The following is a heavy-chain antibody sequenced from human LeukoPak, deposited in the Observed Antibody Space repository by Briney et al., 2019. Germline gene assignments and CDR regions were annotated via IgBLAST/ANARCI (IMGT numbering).Heavy chain of an antibody. D-gene: IGHD4-23*01. Sequence: ASVKVSCKASGYTFTSYYMHWVRQAPGRGLEWMGIINTSGGSTTYAQKFQGRVSMTRDTSTSTVYLEVSSLRSEDTAVYYCARSQGGNTLWFDPWGQGTLVTVSS. CDR2: INTSGGST. V-gene: IGHV1-46*01. CDR1: GYTFTSYY. CDR3: ARSQGGNTLWFDP. J-gene: IGHJ5*02.